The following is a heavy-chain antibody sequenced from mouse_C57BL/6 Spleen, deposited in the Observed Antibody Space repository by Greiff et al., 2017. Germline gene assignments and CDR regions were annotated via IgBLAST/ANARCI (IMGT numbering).Heavy chain of an antibody. CDR1: GFTFSDYY. CDR3: ARAYYDYDTGAMDY. CDR2: INYDGSST. V-gene: IGHV5-16*01. D-gene: IGHD2-4*01. J-gene: IGHJ4*01. Sequence: EVQLVESEGGLVQPGSSMKLSCTASGFTFSDYYMAWVRQVPEKGLEWVANINYDGSSTYYLDSLKSRFIISRDNAKNILYLQMSSLKSEDTATYYCARAYYDYDTGAMDYWGQGTSVTVSS.